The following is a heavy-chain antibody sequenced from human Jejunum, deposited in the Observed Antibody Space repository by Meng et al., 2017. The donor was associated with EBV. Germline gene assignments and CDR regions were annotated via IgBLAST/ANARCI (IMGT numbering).Heavy chain of an antibody. J-gene: IGHJ4*02. Sequence: LVQSGAEVKNPGASVKVSCKASGYTLTNYALHWVRQAPGQGLEWMGYISAGSGDTKNSQKFQGRVTFTRDTSASTVYMELSSLRSEDTAMYYCARGSSWNRGDYWGQGTLVTVSS. V-gene: IGHV1-3*01. CDR2: ISAGSGDT. D-gene: IGHD6-13*01. CDR3: ARGSSWNRGDY. CDR1: GYTLTNYA.